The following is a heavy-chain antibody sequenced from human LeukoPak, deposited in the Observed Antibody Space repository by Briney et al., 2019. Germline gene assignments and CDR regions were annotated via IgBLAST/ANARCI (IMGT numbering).Heavy chain of an antibody. J-gene: IGHJ4*02. CDR2: VSGSGAGT. V-gene: IGHV3-23*01. D-gene: IGHD3-3*01. CDR3: AKVGAFFFTIFGEGY. Sequence: PGGSLRLSCAASGLTFNTYAMSWVRQAPGKGLQWVSTVSGSGAGTFYGDSVKGRFTISRDNSKNTLYLQMNSLRAEDTAVYYCAKVGAFFFTIFGEGYWGQGTLVTVSS. CDR1: GLTFNTYA.